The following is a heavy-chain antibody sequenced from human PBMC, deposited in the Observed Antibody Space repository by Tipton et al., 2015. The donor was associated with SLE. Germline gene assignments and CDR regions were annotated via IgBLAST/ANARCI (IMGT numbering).Heavy chain of an antibody. V-gene: IGHV4-39*07. D-gene: IGHD3-22*01. Sequence: LRLSCTVSGGSISISSYYWGWIRQPPGKGLEWIGSIYYSGSTYYNPSPKSRVTISVDTSKNQFSLKLSSVTAADTAVYYCARGTPYYYGSSGYGNDAFDIWGQGTMVTVSS. J-gene: IGHJ3*02. CDR3: ARGTPYYYGSSGYGNDAFDI. CDR2: IYYSGST. CDR1: GGSISISSYY.